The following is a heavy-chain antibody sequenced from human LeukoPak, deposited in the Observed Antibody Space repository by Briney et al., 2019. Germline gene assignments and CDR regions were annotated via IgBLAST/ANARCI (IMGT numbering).Heavy chain of an antibody. Sequence: PGGSLRLSCAASGFTFSSYAMHWVRQAPGKGLEWVAVISYDGSNKYYADSVKGRFTISRDNSKNTLYLQMNSLRAEDTAVYYCARDRGSSGYFDYWGQGTLVTVSS. V-gene: IGHV3-30*04. D-gene: IGHD3-22*01. CDR2: ISYDGSNK. CDR1: GFTFSSYA. J-gene: IGHJ4*02. CDR3: ARDRGSSGYFDY.